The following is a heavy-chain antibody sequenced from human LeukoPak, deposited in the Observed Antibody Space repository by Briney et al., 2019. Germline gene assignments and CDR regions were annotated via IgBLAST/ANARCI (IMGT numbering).Heavy chain of an antibody. D-gene: IGHD1-26*01. Sequence: GASVKVSCKASGYTFTSYYIHWVRQAPGQGLEWMGWINPNSGGTNYAQKFQGRVTMTRDTSISTAYMELSGLRSDDTAVYYCATWPYSGTSFDYWGQGTLVTVSS. V-gene: IGHV1-2*02. CDR1: GYTFTSYY. J-gene: IGHJ4*02. CDR2: INPNSGGT. CDR3: ATWPYSGTSFDY.